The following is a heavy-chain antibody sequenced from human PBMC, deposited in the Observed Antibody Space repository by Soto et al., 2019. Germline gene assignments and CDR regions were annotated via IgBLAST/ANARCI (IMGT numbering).Heavy chain of an antibody. Sequence: QVQLQESGPGLVKPSETLSLTCTVSSDSITNYYWTWVRQPPGKGLEWIGYIHDSGRSNYNPSLKSRVKISVETSKKQFSLTLNSVTTADTAGYYCARVGGTRGWYWGQGTLVTVSS. D-gene: IGHD2-15*01. CDR3: ARVGGTRGWY. J-gene: IGHJ4*02. CDR2: IHDSGRS. V-gene: IGHV4-59*01. CDR1: SDSITNYY.